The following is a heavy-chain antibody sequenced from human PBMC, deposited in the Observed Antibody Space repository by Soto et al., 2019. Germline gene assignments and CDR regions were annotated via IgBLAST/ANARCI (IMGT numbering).Heavy chain of an antibody. V-gene: IGHV4-4*02. CDR3: ARAIGYSSSPFDY. CDR1: GVTLSSSNL. D-gene: IGHD6-13*01. Sequence: SETQSLTCAVSGVTLSSSNLWSWVRPPPGKGLEWIGEIYHSGSTNYNPSLKSRVTISVDKSKNQFSLKLSSVTAADTAVYYCARAIGYSSSPFDYWGQGTLVTVSS. J-gene: IGHJ4*02. CDR2: IYHSGST.